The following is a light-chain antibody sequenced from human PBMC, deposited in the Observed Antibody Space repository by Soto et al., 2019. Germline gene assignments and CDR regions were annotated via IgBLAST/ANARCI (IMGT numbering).Light chain of an antibody. CDR1: QTVTSSY. Sequence: EIVLTQSPGTLSLSPGERATLSCRASQTVTSSYLAWYQQKPGKAPRLLISGASSRATGIPDRFSGSGSGTDFTLTISRLEPEDFAVYYCQHYGISPFTFGPGTKVEFK. CDR2: GAS. J-gene: IGKJ3*01. CDR3: QHYGISPFT. V-gene: IGKV3-20*01.